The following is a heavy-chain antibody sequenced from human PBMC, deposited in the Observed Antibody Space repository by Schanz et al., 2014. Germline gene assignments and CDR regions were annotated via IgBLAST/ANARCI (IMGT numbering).Heavy chain of an antibody. D-gene: IGHD3-22*01. V-gene: IGHV1-69*04. CDR1: GGTFSSYT. J-gene: IGHJ4*02. Sequence: QVRLVQSGTEVKKPGSSVKVSCKLSGGTFSSYTISWMRQAPGQGLEWMGKIIPVLNIATYAQRFQGRLTITADKSTSTAYMELSSLRSEDTAMYYCARDYYDSSGYYYCDYWGQGTLVTVSS. CDR2: IIPVLNIA. CDR3: ARDYYDSSGYYYCDY.